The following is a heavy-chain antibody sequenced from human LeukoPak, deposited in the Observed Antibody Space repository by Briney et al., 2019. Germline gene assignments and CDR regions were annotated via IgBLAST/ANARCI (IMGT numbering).Heavy chain of an antibody. V-gene: IGHV1-2*02. Sequence: ASVKVSCKASGYTFTGYYMHWVRQAPGQGLAWMGWINPNSGGTNCAQKFQGRVTMTRDTSISTAYMELSRLRSDDTAVYYCARLNYDFWSGYYGAIDYWGQGTLVTVSS. CDR1: GYTFTGYY. CDR3: ARLNYDFWSGYYGAIDY. J-gene: IGHJ4*02. D-gene: IGHD3-3*01. CDR2: INPNSGGT.